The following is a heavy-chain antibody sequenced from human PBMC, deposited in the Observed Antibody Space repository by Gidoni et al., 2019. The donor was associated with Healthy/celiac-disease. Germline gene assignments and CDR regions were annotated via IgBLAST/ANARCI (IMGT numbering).Heavy chain of an antibody. V-gene: IGHV3-23*04. CDR3: AKERSTTWYGQFDY. CDR1: GFSFNNYG. CDR2: ISGSAVGT. D-gene: IGHD6-13*01. J-gene: IGHJ4*02. Sequence: EVQLVESGGGLVQPGGSLRLSCAASGFSFNNYGMAWVRQAPGKGLEWVSAISGSAVGTYHAASVKGRFTISRDNSKNTLYLQMNSLRAEDTAVYYCAKERSTTWYGQFDYWGQGTLVTVSS.